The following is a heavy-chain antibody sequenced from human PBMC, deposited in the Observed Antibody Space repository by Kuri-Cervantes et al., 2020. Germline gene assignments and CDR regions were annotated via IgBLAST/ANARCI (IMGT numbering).Heavy chain of an antibody. Sequence: GESLKISCAASGFTFSSYAMSWVRQAPGKGLEWVSAISGSGGSTYYADSMKGRFTVSRDNPKNSLYLQMNGLRAEDTAVYFCARSLGGETPMEQGYYGMDVGGQGTTVPSP. J-gene: IGHJ6*02. CDR1: GFTFSSYA. V-gene: IGHV3-23*01. CDR3: ARSLGGETPMEQGYYGMDV. CDR2: ISGSGGST. D-gene: IGHD1/OR15-1a*01.